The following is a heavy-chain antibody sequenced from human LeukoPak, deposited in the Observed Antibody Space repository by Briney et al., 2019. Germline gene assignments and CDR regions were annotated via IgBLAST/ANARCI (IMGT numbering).Heavy chain of an antibody. CDR1: GASISRYY. CDR3: ARHFAIAGSLPYGMDV. CDR2: IYYSGST. D-gene: IGHD6-13*01. V-gene: IGHV4-59*01. J-gene: IGHJ6*02. Sequence: PSETLSLTCTVSGASISRYYWSWLRQPPGKELEWVGYIYYSGSTNYNPSLKSRVTISVDTSKKQFSLKLSSVTAADTAVYYCARHFAIAGSLPYGMDVWGQGITVTVSS.